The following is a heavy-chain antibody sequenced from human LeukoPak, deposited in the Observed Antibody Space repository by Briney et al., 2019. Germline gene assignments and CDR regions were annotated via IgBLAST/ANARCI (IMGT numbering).Heavy chain of an antibody. CDR1: GFSLDTSGAG. CDR2: IHWDDGK. D-gene: IGHD3-10*01. CDR3: AHKRAATYGSGSYSLSWFDP. Sequence: SGPALVKPTQTLTLTCTFSGFSLDTSGAGVAWIRQAPVKALEWLADIHWDDGKRFSPSLKRRLTITKDTSKNQVVLTVVKMDPVDTATYFCAHKRAATYGSGSYSLSWFDPWGQGTVVTVSS. V-gene: IGHV2-5*02. J-gene: IGHJ5*02.